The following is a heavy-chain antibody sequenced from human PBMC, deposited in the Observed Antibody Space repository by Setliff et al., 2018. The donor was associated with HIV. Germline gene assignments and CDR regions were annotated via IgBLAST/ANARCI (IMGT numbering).Heavy chain of an antibody. CDR3: ARDAMERAFDI. CDR1: GYTFTNYY. J-gene: IGHJ3*02. V-gene: IGHV1-8*02. CDR2: MNPNSGNT. Sequence: ASVKVSCKASGYTFTNYYMHWVRQAPGQGLEWMGWMNPNSGNTGYAQKFQGRVTMTRNTSISTAYMELSSLRSEDTAVYYCARDAMERAFDIWGQGTMVTVSS. D-gene: IGHD5-18*01.